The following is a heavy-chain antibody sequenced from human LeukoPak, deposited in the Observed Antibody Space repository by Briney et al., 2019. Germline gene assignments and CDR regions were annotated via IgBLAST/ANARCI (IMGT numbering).Heavy chain of an antibody. D-gene: IGHD2-2*01. J-gene: IGHJ6*03. CDR2: ISWNSGSI. V-gene: IGHV3-9*01. CDR3: AKDMWDIVVVPAATSYYYYYYMDA. Sequence: GRSLRLSCAASGFTFDDYAMHWVRQAPGKGLEWVSGISWNSGSIVYADSVKGRFTISRDNAKNSLYLQMNSLRAEDTALYYCAKDMWDIVVVPAATSYYYYYYMDAWGKGTTVTVSS. CDR1: GFTFDDYA.